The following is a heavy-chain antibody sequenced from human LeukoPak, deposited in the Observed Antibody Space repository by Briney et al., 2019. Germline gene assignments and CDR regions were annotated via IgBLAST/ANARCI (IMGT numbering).Heavy chain of an antibody. CDR3: AREGTIVVGDAFDV. CDR2: IRYDGSNK. J-gene: IGHJ3*01. V-gene: IGHV3-30*02. CDR1: GFTFSSYG. D-gene: IGHD2-2*01. Sequence: PGGSLRLPCAASGFTFSSYGMHWVRQAPGKGLEWVAIIRYDGSNKYYADSVKGRFTISRDNAKSSLTLQMNSLRAGDTAVYYCAREGTIVVGDAFDVWGLGTMVTVSS.